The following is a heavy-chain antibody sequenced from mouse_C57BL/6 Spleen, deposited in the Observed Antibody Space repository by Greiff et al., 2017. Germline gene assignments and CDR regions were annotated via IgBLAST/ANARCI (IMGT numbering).Heavy chain of an antibody. V-gene: IGHV1-76*01. J-gene: IGHJ4*01. CDR1: GYTFTDYY. CDR2: IYPGSGNT. CDR3: ARFDTPYAMDY. Sequence: VQLQQSGAELVRPGASVKLSCKASGYTFTDYYINWVKQRPGQGLEWIARIYPGSGNTYYNEKFKGKATLTAEKSSSTAYMQLSSLTSEDSAVYFCARFDTPYAMDYWGQGTSVTVSS.